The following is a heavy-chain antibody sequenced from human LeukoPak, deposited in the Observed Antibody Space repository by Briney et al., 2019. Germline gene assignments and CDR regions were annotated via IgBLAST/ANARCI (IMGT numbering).Heavy chain of an antibody. D-gene: IGHD3-22*01. V-gene: IGHV3-30*02. CDR2: IRYDGSKR. CDR1: GFTFSNYA. Sequence: GGSLRLSCAASGFTFSNYAVHWVRQAPGKGLEWVAFIRYDGSKRYYADSVNGRFTISRDNSKNTLYLQLNSLRAEDTAVYYCATERPDTSGSKIDYWGQGTLVTVSS. CDR3: ATERPDTSGSKIDY. J-gene: IGHJ4*02.